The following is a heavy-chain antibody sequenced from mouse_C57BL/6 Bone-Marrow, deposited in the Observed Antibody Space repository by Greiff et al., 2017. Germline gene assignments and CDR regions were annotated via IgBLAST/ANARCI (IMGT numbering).Heavy chain of an antibody. CDR1: GYTFTDYY. V-gene: IGHV1-19*01. Sequence: VQLQQSGPVLVKPGASVKMSCKASGYTFTDYYMNWVKQSHGKSLEWIGVINPYNGGTSYNQKFKGKATLTVDKSSSTAYMELNSLTSEDSAVYYCARYYYGSSYDAYWGQGTLVTVSA. J-gene: IGHJ3*01. CDR2: INPYNGGT. CDR3: ARYYYGSSYDAY. D-gene: IGHD1-1*01.